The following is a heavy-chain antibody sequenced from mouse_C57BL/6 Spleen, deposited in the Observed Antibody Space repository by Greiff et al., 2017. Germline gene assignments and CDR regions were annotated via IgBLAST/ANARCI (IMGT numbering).Heavy chain of an antibody. J-gene: IGHJ4*01. Sequence: VQLQQSGAELVRPGASVKLSCKASGYTFTDYYINWVKQRPGQGLEWIARIYPGSGNTYYNEKFKGKATLTAEKSSSTAYMQLSSLTSEDSAVYFCARGGYYYGSSYGYAMDDWGQGTSVTVSS. V-gene: IGHV1-76*01. D-gene: IGHD1-1*01. CDR1: GYTFTDYY. CDR2: IYPGSGNT. CDR3: ARGGYYYGSSYGYAMDD.